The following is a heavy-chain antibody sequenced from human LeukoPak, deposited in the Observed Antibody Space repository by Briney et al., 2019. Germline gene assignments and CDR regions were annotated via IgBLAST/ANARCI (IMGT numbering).Heavy chain of an antibody. Sequence: GGSLRLSCAASGFTFDDYAMHWVRHVPGKGLEWVSLISGDGGSTYSADSVKGRFTSSRDNSKNSLYLQMNSLRTEDTALYYCAKDIATGSGSYRAPPHDSWGQGTLVTVSS. V-gene: IGHV3-43*02. CDR3: AKDIATGSGSYRAPPHDS. CDR2: ISGDGGST. D-gene: IGHD3-10*01. CDR1: GFTFDDYA. J-gene: IGHJ4*02.